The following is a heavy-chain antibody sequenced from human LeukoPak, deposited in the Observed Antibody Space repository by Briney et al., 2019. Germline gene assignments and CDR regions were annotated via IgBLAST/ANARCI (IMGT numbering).Heavy chain of an antibody. D-gene: IGHD6-6*01. CDR2: IRYDGSNK. CDR3: AKDGGSSPAYYYYYYMDV. J-gene: IGHJ6*03. Sequence: GGSLRLSCAASGFTFSSYSMNWVRQAPGKGLEWVAFIRYDGSNKYYADSVKGRFTISRDNSKNTLYLQMNSLRAEDTAVYYCAKDGGSSPAYYYYYYMDVWGKGTTVTISS. V-gene: IGHV3-30*02. CDR1: GFTFSSYS.